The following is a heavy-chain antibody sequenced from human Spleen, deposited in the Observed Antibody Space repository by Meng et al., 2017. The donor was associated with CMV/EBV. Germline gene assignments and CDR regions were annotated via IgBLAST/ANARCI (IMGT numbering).Heavy chain of an antibody. V-gene: IGHV1-46*01. CDR1: GYTFTSYY. CDR3: ARDDYGNNYPMDH. Sequence: ASVKVSCKASGYTFTSYYMHWVRQAPGQGLEWMGIINPSGGSTSYAQKFQGRVTITADKSTSTAYMEMSSLKSEDTAVYYCARDDYGNNYPMDHLGQGTPVTVSS. CDR2: INPSGGST. D-gene: IGHD4-23*01. J-gene: IGHJ4*02.